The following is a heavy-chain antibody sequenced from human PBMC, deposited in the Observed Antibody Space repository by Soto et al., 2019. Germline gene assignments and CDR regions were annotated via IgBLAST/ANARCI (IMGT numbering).Heavy chain of an antibody. CDR2: IYSGGST. J-gene: IGHJ6*02. D-gene: IGHD6-13*01. Sequence: GGSLRLSCAASGFTVSSNYMSWVRQAPGKGLEWVSVIYSGGSTYYADSVKGRFTISRDNSKNTLYLQMNSLRAEDTAVYYCARDPQLVRGNVWGQGTTVTVSS. CDR3: ARDPQLVRGNV. V-gene: IGHV3-53*01. CDR1: GFTVSSNY.